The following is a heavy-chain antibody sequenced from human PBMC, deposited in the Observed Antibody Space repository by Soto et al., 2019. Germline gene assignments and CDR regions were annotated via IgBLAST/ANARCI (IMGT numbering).Heavy chain of an antibody. CDR2: INPNSGGT. CDR1: GYTFTGYY. V-gene: IGHV1-2*04. J-gene: IGHJ6*02. CDR3: ARSKRITIFGVVTYYYGMDV. D-gene: IGHD3-3*01. Sequence: ASVKVSCKASGYTFTGYYMHWVRQAPGQGLEWMGWINPNSGGTNYAQKFQGWVTMTRDTSISTAYMELSRLRSDDTAVYYCARSKRITIFGVVTYYYGMDVWGQGTTVTVSS.